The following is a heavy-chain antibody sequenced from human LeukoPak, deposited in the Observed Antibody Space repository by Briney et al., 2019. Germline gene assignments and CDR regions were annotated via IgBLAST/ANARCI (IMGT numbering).Heavy chain of an antibody. CDR3: ARQSYSSGFDY. D-gene: IGHD6-19*01. CDR1: GGTFSSYA. CDR2: ISAYNGNT. Sequence: ASVKVSCKASGGTFSSYAISWVRQAPGQGLEWMGWISAYNGNTNYAQKLQGRVTMTTDTSTSTAYMELRSLRSDDTAVYYCARQSYSSGFDYWGQGTLVTVSS. J-gene: IGHJ4*02. V-gene: IGHV1-18*01.